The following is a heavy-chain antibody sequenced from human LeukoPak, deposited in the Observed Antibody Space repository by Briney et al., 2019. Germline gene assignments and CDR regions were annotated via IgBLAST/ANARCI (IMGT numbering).Heavy chain of an antibody. D-gene: IGHD1-20*01. CDR2: IKSKTDGGTT. J-gene: IGHJ4*02. CDR1: GFTFSSAW. CDR3: TAAVRRNIVITGKTYLSDY. V-gene: IGHV3-15*01. Sequence: GGSPRLSCAASGFTFSSAWINWLRQAPGKGLEWVGRIKSKTDGGTTDYAAPVKGRFTISRDDSENTLFLQMNSLKTEHPAVYYCTAAVRRNIVITGKTYLSDYWGQGTLVTVSS.